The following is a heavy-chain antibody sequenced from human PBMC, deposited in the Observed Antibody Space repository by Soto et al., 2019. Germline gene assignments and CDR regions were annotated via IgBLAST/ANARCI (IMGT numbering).Heavy chain of an antibody. CDR2: IHHIGTT. J-gene: IGHJ3*02. D-gene: IGHD3-10*01. CDR1: GGSLTTFNW. V-gene: IGHV4-4*02. CDR3: ASTEAGAFHI. Sequence: QVQLQESGPGLVKPSGILSLTCAVSGGSLTTFNWWSWVRQPPGKGLEWIGEIHHIGTTNYNPSLDSRVTISLDKSRNPFSLSLIYVTAADSAVYYCASTEAGAFHIWGKGNMITVSS.